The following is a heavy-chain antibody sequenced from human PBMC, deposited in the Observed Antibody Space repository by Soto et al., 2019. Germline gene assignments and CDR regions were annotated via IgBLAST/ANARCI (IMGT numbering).Heavy chain of an antibody. CDR3: ARDGADIVLMVYATRFDP. Sequence: ASVKVSCKASGYTFTGYYMHWVRQAPGQGLEWMGWINPNSGGTNYAQKFQGRVTMTRDTSISTAYMELSRLRSDDTAAYYCARDGADIVLMVYATRFDPWGQGTLVTV. V-gene: IGHV1-2*02. J-gene: IGHJ5*02. D-gene: IGHD2-8*01. CDR2: INPNSGGT. CDR1: GYTFTGYY.